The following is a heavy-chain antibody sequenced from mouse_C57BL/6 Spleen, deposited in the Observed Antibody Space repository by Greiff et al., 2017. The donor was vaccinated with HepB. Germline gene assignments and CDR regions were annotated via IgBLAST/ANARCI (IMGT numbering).Heavy chain of an antibody. CDR3: ARGGYGSSYKRFAY. D-gene: IGHD1-1*01. J-gene: IGHJ3*01. V-gene: IGHV1-55*01. CDR2: IYPGSGST. Sequence: QVQLQQPGAELVKPGASVKMSCKASGYTFTSYWITWVKQRPGQGLEWIGDIYPGSGSTNYNEKFKSKATLTVDTSSSTAYMQLSSLTSEDSAVYYCARGGYGSSYKRFAYWGQGTLVTVSA. CDR1: GYTFTSYW.